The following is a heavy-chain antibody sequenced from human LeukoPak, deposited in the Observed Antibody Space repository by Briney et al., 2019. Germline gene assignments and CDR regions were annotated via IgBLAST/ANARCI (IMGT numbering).Heavy chain of an antibody. Sequence: GGSLRLSCAASGFTFSSYWMHWVRQAPGKGLVWVSRINSDGSTTSYADSVKGRFTISRDNAKNSLYLQMDSLTVDDTAVYYCAAGTAADYWGQGTLVTVSS. CDR1: GFTFSSYW. D-gene: IGHD6-13*01. CDR2: INSDGSTT. CDR3: AAGTAADY. V-gene: IGHV3-74*01. J-gene: IGHJ4*02.